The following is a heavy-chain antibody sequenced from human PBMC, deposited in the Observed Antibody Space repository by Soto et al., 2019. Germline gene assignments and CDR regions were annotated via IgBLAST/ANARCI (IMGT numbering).Heavy chain of an antibody. J-gene: IGHJ4*02. Sequence: GGSLRLSCAVSGFTFSNYAMSWVRQAPGKGLEWVSAISGSGGSTYYADSVKGRFTISRDNSKNTLYLQMNSLRAEDTALYYCAKDVPVGTFLYGMVFYYWGQGTLVTVSS. V-gene: IGHV3-23*01. CDR2: ISGSGGST. CDR1: GFTFSNYA. CDR3: AKDVPVGTFLYGMVFYY. D-gene: IGHD3-10*01.